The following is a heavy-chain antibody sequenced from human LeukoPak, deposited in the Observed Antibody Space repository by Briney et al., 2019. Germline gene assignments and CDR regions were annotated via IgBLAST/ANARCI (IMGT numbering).Heavy chain of an antibody. Sequence: SETLSLTCAVYGGSFSGYYWSWIRQPPGKGLDWIGEINHSGSTNYNPSLKSRVTISVDTSKNQFSLKLSSVTAADTAVYYCARGGYSYGHYYYYYMDVWGKGTTVTVSS. V-gene: IGHV4-34*01. CDR1: GGSFSGYY. J-gene: IGHJ6*03. CDR3: ARGGYSYGHYYYYYMDV. D-gene: IGHD5-18*01. CDR2: INHSGST.